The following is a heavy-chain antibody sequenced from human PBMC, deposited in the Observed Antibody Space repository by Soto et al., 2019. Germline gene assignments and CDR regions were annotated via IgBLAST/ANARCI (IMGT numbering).Heavy chain of an antibody. D-gene: IGHD3-3*01. CDR3: ARDMGVFWSGYPEGGFDY. CDR1: GFTFTNYW. CDR2: IKQDGSEK. V-gene: IGHV3-7*01. Sequence: EAQLVESGGGLVQPGGSLRLSCAASGFTFTNYWKSWVRQAPGKGLEWVANIKQDGSEKYYADSAKGRFIISRDNAKTSLYLQMNSLRAEDTAVYYCARDMGVFWSGYPEGGFDYWGQGTPVTVSS. J-gene: IGHJ4*02.